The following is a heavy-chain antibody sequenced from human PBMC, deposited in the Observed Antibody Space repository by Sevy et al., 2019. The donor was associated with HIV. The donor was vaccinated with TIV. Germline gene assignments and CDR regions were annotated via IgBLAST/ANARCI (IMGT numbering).Heavy chain of an antibody. CDR2: ISYDGRGK. Sequence: GGSLRLSCAASGFTFSSYDMHWVRQAPGKGLEWVAVISYDGRGKHYADSVKGRFTISRDNAKNTLYLQMNSLRVEDSAVFYCAAVALTFGGVPYENHHFMDVWGRGTRVTVSS. CDR1: GFTFSSYD. CDR3: AAVALTFGGVPYENHHFMDV. D-gene: IGHD3-16*01. J-gene: IGHJ6*03. V-gene: IGHV3-30*03.